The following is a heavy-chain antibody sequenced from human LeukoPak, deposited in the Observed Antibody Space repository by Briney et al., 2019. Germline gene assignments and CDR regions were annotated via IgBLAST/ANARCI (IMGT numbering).Heavy chain of an antibody. Sequence: SGPTLVKPTQTLTLTCTFSGFSLSSSGVGVGWIRQPPGKALEWLAYIYWDDDNRYSPSLKTRLTVTKDTSKNEVVLTMTNMDPADTGTYFCAHRLVREGAWFDPWGQGTLVTASS. V-gene: IGHV2-5*02. CDR3: AHRLVREGAWFDP. J-gene: IGHJ5*02. CDR2: IYWDDDN. CDR1: GFSLSSSGVG. D-gene: IGHD3-10*01.